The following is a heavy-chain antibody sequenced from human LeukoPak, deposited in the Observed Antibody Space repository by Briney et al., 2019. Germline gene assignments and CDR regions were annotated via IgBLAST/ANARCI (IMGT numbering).Heavy chain of an antibody. D-gene: IGHD3-22*01. CDR1: GGSISSGNYY. V-gene: IGHV4-61*02. Sequence: PSETLSLTCTVSGGSISSGNYYWSWIRQPAGKGLEWVGRIYTSGSTNYNPSLKSRVTISVDTSKNQFSLKLSSVTAADTAVYYCARDSVVGNQRDYWGQGTLVTVSS. J-gene: IGHJ4*02. CDR3: ARDSVVGNQRDY. CDR2: IYTSGST.